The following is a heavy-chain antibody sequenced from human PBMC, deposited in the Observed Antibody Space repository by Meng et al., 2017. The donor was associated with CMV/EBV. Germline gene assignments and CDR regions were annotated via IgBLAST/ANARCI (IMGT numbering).Heavy chain of an antibody. CDR3: ASVTGIGWWYFDL. Sequence: DGFKKPGSPVKVSFKASGGTFRRYDISWVRQAPGQGLGWMGGIIPIFGTAISAQTFPGRFTITADDSTSTASMELSSLRSEDTAVYYCASVTGIGWWYFDLWGRGTLVTVSS. D-gene: IGHD1-20*01. CDR2: IIPIFGTA. CDR1: GGTFRRYD. V-gene: IGHV1-69*01. J-gene: IGHJ2*01.